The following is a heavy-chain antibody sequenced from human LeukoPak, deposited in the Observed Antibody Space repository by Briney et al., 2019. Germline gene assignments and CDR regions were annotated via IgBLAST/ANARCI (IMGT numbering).Heavy chain of an antibody. V-gene: IGHV4-34*01. CDR3: ARGVLMVYAIPNYFDY. Sequence: SETLSLTCAVYGGSFSGYYWSWIRQPPGKGLEWIGEINHSGSTNYNPSLKSRGTISVDTSKNQFSLKLSSVTAADTAVYYCARGVLMVYAIPNYFDYWGQGTLVTVSS. J-gene: IGHJ4*02. CDR1: GGSFSGYY. CDR2: INHSGST. D-gene: IGHD2-8*01.